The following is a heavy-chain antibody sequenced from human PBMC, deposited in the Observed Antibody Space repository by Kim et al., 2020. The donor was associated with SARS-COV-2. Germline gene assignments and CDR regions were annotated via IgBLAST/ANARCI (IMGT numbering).Heavy chain of an antibody. Sequence: GGSLRLSCVASGFTFSNYWMSWVRQAPGKGLEWVANIKEDGNEKYCVDSVKGRFTISRDNAKNSLYLQMNSLRAEDTAVYYCARDLIQLWFDYRGQGTLVTVSS. V-gene: IGHV3-7*01. D-gene: IGHD5-18*01. CDR1: GFTFSNYW. J-gene: IGHJ4*02. CDR3: ARDLIQLWFDY. CDR2: IKEDGNEK.